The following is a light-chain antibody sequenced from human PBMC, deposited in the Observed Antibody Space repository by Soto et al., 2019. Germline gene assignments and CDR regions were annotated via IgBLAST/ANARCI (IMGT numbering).Light chain of an antibody. J-gene: IGKJ1*01. CDR1: QSVDSSF. CDR3: QQYVSSVT. V-gene: IGKV3-20*01. CDR2: GAS. Sequence: EIVLTQSPGSLSLSPGERATLSCRASQSVDSSFFAWYQQKRGQAPRLLIYGASNRATGIPDRFSGSGSGTDFTLTISRLEPEDFAVYYCQQYVSSVTFGQGTKVEIK.